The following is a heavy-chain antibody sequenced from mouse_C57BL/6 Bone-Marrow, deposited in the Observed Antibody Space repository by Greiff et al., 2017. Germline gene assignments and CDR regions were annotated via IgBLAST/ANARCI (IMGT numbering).Heavy chain of an antibody. CDR3: ARVELGFDY. CDR1: GYTFTSYW. V-gene: IGHV1-64*01. J-gene: IGHJ2*01. Sequence: QVQLKQPGAELVKPGASVKLSCKASGYTFTSYWMHWVKQRPGQGLEWIGMIHPNSGSTNYNEKFKSKATLTVDKSSSTAYMQLSSLTSEDSAVYYCARVELGFDYWGQGTTLTVSS. D-gene: IGHD4-1*01. CDR2: IHPNSGST.